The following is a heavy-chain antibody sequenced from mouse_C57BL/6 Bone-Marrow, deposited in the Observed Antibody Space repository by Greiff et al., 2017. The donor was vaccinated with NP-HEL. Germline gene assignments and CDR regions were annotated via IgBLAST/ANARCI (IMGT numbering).Heavy chain of an antibody. CDR3: ASPAGTFFAY. J-gene: IGHJ3*01. V-gene: IGHV1-50*01. CDR2: IDPSDSYT. Sequence: PGQGLEWIGEIDPSDSYTNYNQKFKGKATLIVDTSSSTAYMQLSSLTSEDSAVYYCASPAGTFFAYWGQGTLVTVSA. D-gene: IGHD4-1*01.